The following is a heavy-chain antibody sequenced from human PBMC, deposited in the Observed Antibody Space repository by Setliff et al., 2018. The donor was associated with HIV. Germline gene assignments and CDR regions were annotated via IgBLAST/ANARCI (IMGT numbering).Heavy chain of an antibody. J-gene: IGHJ4*02. CDR2: ISGSGGST. CDR3: AKGRDGYTPPCAFDY. V-gene: IGHV3-23*01. Sequence: TGGSLRLSCAASGFTFSSYVMSWVRQAPGKGLEWVSGISGSGGSTYYTDSVKGRFTISRDNSKNTLFLQMNSLRAEDTAVYYCAKGRDGYTPPCAFDYWGQGTLVTVSS. CDR1: GFTFSSYV. D-gene: IGHD5-12*01.